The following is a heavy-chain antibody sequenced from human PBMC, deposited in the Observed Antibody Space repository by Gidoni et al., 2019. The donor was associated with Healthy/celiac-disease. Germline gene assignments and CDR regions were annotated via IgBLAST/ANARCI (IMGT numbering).Heavy chain of an antibody. D-gene: IGHD6-13*01. V-gene: IGHV1-18*01. CDR3: ARRYSSPPGGYYYYYMDV. Sequence: SYGISWVRQAPGQGLEWMGWISAYHGNTNYAQKLQGRVTMTTDTSTRTAYMELRSLRSEDTAVYYCARRYSSPPGGYYYYYMDVWGKGTTVTVSS. CDR2: ISAYHGNT. J-gene: IGHJ6*03. CDR1: SYG.